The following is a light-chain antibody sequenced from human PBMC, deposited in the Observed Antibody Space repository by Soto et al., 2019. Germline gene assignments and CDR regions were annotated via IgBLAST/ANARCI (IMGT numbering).Light chain of an antibody. CDR2: SND. Sequence: QSVVTQPPSASGTPGQRVTISCSGSSSNIGSNTVNWYQQLPGTAPKLLIYSNDQRPSGVPDRFSGSKSGTSASLAISGLQSEDDTDYYCAAWDDSLNACVFGGGTKVTVL. J-gene: IGLJ3*02. CDR3: AAWDDSLNACV. CDR1: SSNIGSNT. V-gene: IGLV1-44*01.